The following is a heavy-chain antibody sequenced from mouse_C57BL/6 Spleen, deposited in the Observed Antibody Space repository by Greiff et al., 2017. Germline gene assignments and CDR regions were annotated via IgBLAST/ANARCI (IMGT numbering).Heavy chain of an antibody. Sequence: VQLQQPGAELVMPGASVKLSCKASGYTFTSYWMHWVKQRPGQGLEWIGEIDPSDSYTNYNQKFKGKSTLTVDKSSSTAYMQRSSLTSEDSAVYYCARGYEYDVRFAYWGQGTLVTVSA. D-gene: IGHD2-4*01. CDR2: IDPSDSYT. J-gene: IGHJ3*01. V-gene: IGHV1-69*01. CDR3: ARGYEYDVRFAY. CDR1: GYTFTSYW.